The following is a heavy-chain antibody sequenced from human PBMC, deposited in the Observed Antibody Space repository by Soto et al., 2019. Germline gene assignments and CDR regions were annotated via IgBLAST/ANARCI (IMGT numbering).Heavy chain of an antibody. CDR2: ITPMSGTT. CDR3: ARGVSMAGRPGFFHH. J-gene: IGHJ1*01. CDR1: GETFRRDV. D-gene: IGHD6-6*01. V-gene: IGHV1-69*06. Sequence: SVRVSCKAPGETFRRDVISWVRQAPGQGLEWLGGITPMSGTTDYAQKFQGRVTISADKSTGTAYFELSSLTFDDTGVYYCARGVSMAGRPGFFHHWGQGSLVTVSS.